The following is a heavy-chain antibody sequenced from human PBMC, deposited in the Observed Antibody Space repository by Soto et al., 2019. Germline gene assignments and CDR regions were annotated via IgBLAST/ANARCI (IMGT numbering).Heavy chain of an antibody. V-gene: IGHV4-39*01. Sequence: PSETLSLTCTVSGGSISSSSYYWGWIRQPPGKGLEWIGSIYYSGSTYYNPSLKSRVTISVDTSKNQFSLKLSSVTAADTAVYYCARNLGYCSSTSCYSYYYYYMDVWGKGTTVTVSS. CDR3: ARNLGYCSSTSCYSYYYYYMDV. J-gene: IGHJ6*03. CDR1: GGSISSSSYY. D-gene: IGHD2-2*02. CDR2: IYYSGST.